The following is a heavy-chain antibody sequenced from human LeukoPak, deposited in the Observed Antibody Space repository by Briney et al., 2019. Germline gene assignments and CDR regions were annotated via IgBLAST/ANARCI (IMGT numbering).Heavy chain of an antibody. CDR1: GGTFSSYA. Sequence: SVKVSCKASGGTFSSYAISWVRQAPGQGLEWMGGIIPIFGTANYAQKFQGRVTITADKSTSTAYMELSSLRSEDTAVYYCARDPAYYYDSSGLFDSWGQGTLVTVSS. D-gene: IGHD3-22*01. CDR3: ARDPAYYYDSSGLFDS. J-gene: IGHJ4*02. CDR2: IIPIFGTA. V-gene: IGHV1-69*06.